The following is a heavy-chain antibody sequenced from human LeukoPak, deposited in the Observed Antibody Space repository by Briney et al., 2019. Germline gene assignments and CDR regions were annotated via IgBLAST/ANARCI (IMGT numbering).Heavy chain of an antibody. V-gene: IGHV5-51*01. J-gene: IGHJ4*02. D-gene: IGHD3-10*01. CDR2: IYPGDSDT. CDR3: ARLYYYSSGSYFSYYFLY. Sequence: GEPLKMSFKGFGSRFTSYWIGWVRTMPGKGLEWMGIIYPGDSDTRYSPSFQGQVTISAHKSNSTAYLQWSCLKASHTAMYYCARLYYYSSGSYFSYYFLYWGEGTLVTVSS. CDR1: GSRFTSYW.